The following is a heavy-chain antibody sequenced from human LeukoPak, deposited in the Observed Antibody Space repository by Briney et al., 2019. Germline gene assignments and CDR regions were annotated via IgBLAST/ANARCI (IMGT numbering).Heavy chain of an antibody. V-gene: IGHV3-48*02. D-gene: IGHD6-13*01. CDR3: ARGRVDSSSWYY. J-gene: IGHJ4*02. CDR2: ISSSGSTI. CDR1: GFTFSSYS. Sequence: GGSLRLSCAASGFTFSSYSINWVRQAPGKGLEWVSYISSSGSTIYYADSVMGRFTISRDNAKNSLYLQMNSLRDEDTAVYYCARGRVDSSSWYYWGQGTLVTVSS.